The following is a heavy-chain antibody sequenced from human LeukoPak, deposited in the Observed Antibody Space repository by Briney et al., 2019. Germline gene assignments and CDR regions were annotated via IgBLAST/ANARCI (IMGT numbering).Heavy chain of an antibody. CDR3: ARSPSYNWNDGGDY. CDR2: ISAYNGNK. CDR1: GYTFTRYG. Sequence: ASVKVSFKASGYTFTRYGISWVGQAPGQGGEGMGWISAYNGNKNYAQKLQGRGTMTTDTATSTAYMELRSLRSDDTAVYSCARSPSYNWNDGGDYWGQGTLVTVSS. J-gene: IGHJ4*02. D-gene: IGHD1-1*01. V-gene: IGHV1-18*04.